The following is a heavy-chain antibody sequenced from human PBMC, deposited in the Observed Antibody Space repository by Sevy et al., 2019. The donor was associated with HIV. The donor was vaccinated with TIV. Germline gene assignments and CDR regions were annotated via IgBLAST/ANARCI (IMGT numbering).Heavy chain of an antibody. D-gene: IGHD6-6*01. CDR3: ARSETGIAARPVNYYYYYMDV. CDR2: TYYRSKWYN. Sequence: SQTLSLTCAISGDSVSSNSAAWNWIRQSPSRGLEWLGRTYYRSKWYNDYAVSVKSRITINPDTSKNQFSLQLNSVTPEDTAVYYCARSETGIAARPVNYYYYYMDVWGKGTTVTVSS. CDR1: GDSVSSNSAA. V-gene: IGHV6-1*01. J-gene: IGHJ6*03.